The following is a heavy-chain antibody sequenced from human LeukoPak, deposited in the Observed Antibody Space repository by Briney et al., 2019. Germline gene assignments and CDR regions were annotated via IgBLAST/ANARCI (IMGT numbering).Heavy chain of an antibody. CDR3: ARESVLWFGESTYYFDY. J-gene: IGHJ4*02. CDR2: IWYDGSNK. D-gene: IGHD3-10*01. Sequence: GRSLRLSCAASGFTFSSYGMHWVRQAPGKGLEWVAVIWYDGSNKYYADSVKGRFTISRDNSKNTLYLQMNSLRAEDTAVYYCARESVLWFGESTYYFDYWGQGTLVTVSS. V-gene: IGHV3-33*01. CDR1: GFTFSSYG.